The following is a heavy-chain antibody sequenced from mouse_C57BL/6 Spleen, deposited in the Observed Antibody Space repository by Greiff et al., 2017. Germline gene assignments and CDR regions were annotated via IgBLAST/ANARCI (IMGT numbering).Heavy chain of an antibody. D-gene: IGHD3-2*02. CDR1: GYTFTSYW. J-gene: IGHJ2*01. CDR3: AREGQLRLRFDY. CDR2: IDPSDSYT. Sequence: QVQLQQSGAELVKPGASVKLSCKASGYTFTSYWMQWVKQRPGQGLEWIGEIDPSDSYTNYNQKFKGKATLTVDTSSSTAYMQLSSLTSEDSAVYYCAREGQLRLRFDYWGQGTTLTVSS. V-gene: IGHV1-50*01.